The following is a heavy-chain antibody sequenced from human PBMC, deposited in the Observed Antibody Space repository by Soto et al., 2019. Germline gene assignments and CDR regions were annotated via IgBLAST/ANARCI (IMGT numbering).Heavy chain of an antibody. CDR1: GFTFSTYG. CDR2: ISYDGTNR. J-gene: IGHJ6*02. D-gene: IGHD3-3*01. Sequence: QVQLVESGGGVVQPGRSLRLSCAASGFTFSTYGMHWVRQAPGKGLEWVAVISYDGTNRNHADSVKGRFTISRDNSKNTLHLQMSSLRAEDTAVYYCAKDQSGYDHYAMDVWGQGTAVTV. CDR3: AKDQSGYDHYAMDV. V-gene: IGHV3-30*18.